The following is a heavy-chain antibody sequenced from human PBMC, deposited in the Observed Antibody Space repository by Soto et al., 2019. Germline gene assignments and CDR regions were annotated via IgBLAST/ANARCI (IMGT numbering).Heavy chain of an antibody. J-gene: IGHJ5*02. V-gene: IGHV3-48*01. CDR2: ISSSSSTI. CDR3: AGHGGQWLNWFDT. D-gene: IGHD6-19*01. Sequence: PGGSLRLSGAASGFTFSNYIMHCVRQAPGKGLELVAYISSSSSTIYYADSVKGRFTTSRDNAKNSLYLQMNSLRAEDTAVYYCAGHGGQWLNWFDTWGQGIQVTV. CDR1: GFTFSNYI.